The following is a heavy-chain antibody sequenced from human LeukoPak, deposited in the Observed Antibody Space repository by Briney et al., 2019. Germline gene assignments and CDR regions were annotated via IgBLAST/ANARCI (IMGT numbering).Heavy chain of an antibody. V-gene: IGHV3-7*01. CDR3: ATTSNAPGNY. Sequence: GGSLRLSCAASGFTFSNSWMNWVRQAPGKGLEWVANIKGDGSAQYYLGSVKGRFTISRDNAKNSLNLQMNSLRAEDTAVYYCATTSNAPGNYWGQGTLVTVSS. J-gene: IGHJ4*02. CDR1: GFTFSNSW. CDR2: IKGDGSAQ. D-gene: IGHD6-6*01.